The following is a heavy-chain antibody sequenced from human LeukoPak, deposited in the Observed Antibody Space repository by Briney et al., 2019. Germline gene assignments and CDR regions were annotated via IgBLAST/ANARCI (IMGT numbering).Heavy chain of an antibody. J-gene: IGHJ2*01. D-gene: IGHD3-22*01. CDR2: IYPGDCDT. Sequence: GESLKSSCKGSGYSFTSYWIGWVRQMPGKGLEWMGIIYPGDCDTRYSPSFQSQLSISADKSISTAYLQWSSLKASDTAMCYCARQGYYDSSGYLDSGYWYFDLWGRGTLVTVSS. CDR1: GYSFTSYW. CDR3: ARQGYYDSSGYLDSGYWYFDL. V-gene: IGHV5-51*01.